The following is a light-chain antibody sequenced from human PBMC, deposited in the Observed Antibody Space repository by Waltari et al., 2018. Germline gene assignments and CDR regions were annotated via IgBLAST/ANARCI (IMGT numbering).Light chain of an antibody. CDR1: SPNIGAGYE. Sequence: QSVLTQPPSVSGTPGQPVTISCTGSSPNIGAGYELPWDQQLPGTAPKLLVSGDDNRPSGVPDRFSGSKSGSSASLAITGLQAEDEADYYCQSYDSSLSEVFGGGTKLTVL. CDR3: QSYDSSLSEV. CDR2: GDD. J-gene: IGLJ2*01. V-gene: IGLV1-40*01.